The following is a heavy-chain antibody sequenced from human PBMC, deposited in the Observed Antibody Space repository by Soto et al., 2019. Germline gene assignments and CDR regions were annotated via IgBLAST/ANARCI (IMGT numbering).Heavy chain of an antibody. V-gene: IGHV4-39*01. CDR1: GGSVSTYY. D-gene: IGHD4-17*01. CDR2: IFYSGST. Sequence: SETLFLTCTVSGGSVSTYYWGWIRQPPGKGLEWIGTIFYSGSTYYNPSLKSRVTIYVDTSKNKFSLKLNSVTAADTAVYYCARHHTVYSYYYYMDVWGKGTTVTVS. J-gene: IGHJ6*03. CDR3: ARHHTVYSYYYYMDV.